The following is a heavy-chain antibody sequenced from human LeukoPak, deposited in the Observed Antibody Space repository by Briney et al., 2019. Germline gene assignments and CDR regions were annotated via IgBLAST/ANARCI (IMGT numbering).Heavy chain of an antibody. V-gene: IGHV3-9*01. Sequence: GGSLRLSCAASGFTFGDYAMHWVRQAPGKGLEGVSFISWNSVNVAYADSVKGRFTISRDNAKNSLYLQMNSLRDEDTAFYYCAKAALTFSAFDIWGQGTMVTVSS. CDR3: AKAALTFSAFDI. CDR2: ISWNSVNV. CDR1: GFTFGDYA. J-gene: IGHJ3*02. D-gene: IGHD3-16*01.